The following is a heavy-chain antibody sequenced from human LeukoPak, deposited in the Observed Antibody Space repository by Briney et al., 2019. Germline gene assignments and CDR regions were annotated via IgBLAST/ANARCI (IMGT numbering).Heavy chain of an antibody. D-gene: IGHD6-13*01. V-gene: IGHV3-33*08. CDR1: GFTFSSYA. CDR2: IGYDGSEK. CDR3: TRGDRGSSWFPPPGSY. J-gene: IGHJ4*02. Sequence: GGSLRLSCAASGFTFSSYAMSWVRQAPGKGLEWVAIIGYDGSEKYYADSVKGRFSISRDNSKNTLYLQMNSLRVEDTALYYCTRGDRGSSWFPPPGSYWGQGTLVTVSS.